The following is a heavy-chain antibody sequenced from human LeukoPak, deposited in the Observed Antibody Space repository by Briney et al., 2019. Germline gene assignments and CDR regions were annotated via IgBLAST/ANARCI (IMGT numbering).Heavy chain of an antibody. CDR2: IYTSEST. V-gene: IGHV4-4*07. Sequence: SETLSLTCTASGGSISTFYWSWIRQPAGKGLEWVGRIYTSESTNYNPSLNRRVTMSVDTSKNQFSLKLSSVTAADTAVYYCARERFYTGTNDYYYYYMDVWGKGTTVTTSS. D-gene: IGHD1-7*01. CDR3: ARERFYTGTNDYYYYYMDV. CDR1: GGSISTFY. J-gene: IGHJ6*03.